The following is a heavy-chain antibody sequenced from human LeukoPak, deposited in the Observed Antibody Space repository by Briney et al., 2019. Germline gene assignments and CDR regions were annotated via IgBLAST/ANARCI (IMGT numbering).Heavy chain of an antibody. V-gene: IGHV1-2*06. CDR2: INPNSGGT. J-gene: IGHJ4*02. D-gene: IGHD3-22*01. CDR1: GYTFTGYY. CDR3: ATGTYYYDSSGYYPDYFDY. Sequence: ASVKVSCKASGYTFTGYYMHWVRQAPGQGLEWMGRINPNSGGTNYAQKFQGRVTMTRDTSISTAYMELSRLRSDDTAVYYCATGTYYYDSSGYYPDYFDYWGLGTLVTVSS.